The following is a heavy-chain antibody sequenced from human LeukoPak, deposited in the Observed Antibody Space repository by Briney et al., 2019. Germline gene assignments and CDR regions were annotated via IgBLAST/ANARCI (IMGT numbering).Heavy chain of an antibody. D-gene: IGHD1-26*01. CDR2: IYTSGST. V-gene: IGHV4-4*07. CDR1: GGSMSNY. J-gene: IGHJ5*02. Sequence: PSETLSLTCTVSGGSMSNYWSWIRQPAGKGLEWIARIYTSGSTNYNPSLKSRVTISIDTSKNQFSLKLRSVTAADTAVYYCARDSGGSYSGWFDPWGQGTLVTVSS. CDR3: ARDSGGSYSGWFDP.